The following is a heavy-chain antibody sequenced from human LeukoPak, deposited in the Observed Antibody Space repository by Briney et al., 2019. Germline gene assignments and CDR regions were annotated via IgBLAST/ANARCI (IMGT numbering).Heavy chain of an antibody. Sequence: PGGSLRLSCAASGFTFGSYGMHWVRQAPGKGLEWVAVIWYDGSNKYYADSVKGRFTISRDNSKNTLYLQMNSLRAEDTAVYYCAKNAVYCYDSSGYYYDYWGQGTLVTVSS. V-gene: IGHV3-30*02. CDR1: GFTFGSYG. J-gene: IGHJ4*02. D-gene: IGHD3-22*01. CDR2: IWYDGSNK. CDR3: AKNAVYCYDSSGYYYDY.